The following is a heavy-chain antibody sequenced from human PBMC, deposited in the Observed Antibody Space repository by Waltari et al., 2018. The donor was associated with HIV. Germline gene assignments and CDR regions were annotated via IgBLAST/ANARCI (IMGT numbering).Heavy chain of an antibody. V-gene: IGHV3-30*02. Sequence: WVRQAPGKGLEWVAFIRYDGSNKYYADSVKGRFTISRDNSKNTLYLQMNSLRAEDMAVYYCAKDQSSGIAVAVDYWGQGTLVTVSS. D-gene: IGHD6-19*01. CDR2: IRYDGSNK. CDR3: AKDQSSGIAVAVDY. J-gene: IGHJ4*02.